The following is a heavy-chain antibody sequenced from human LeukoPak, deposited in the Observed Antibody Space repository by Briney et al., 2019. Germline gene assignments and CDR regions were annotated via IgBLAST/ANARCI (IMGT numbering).Heavy chain of an antibody. Sequence: GGSLRLSCAASGFTVSSNYMSWVRQAPGKGLEWVSVIYSGGSTYYADSVKGRFTISRDNSKNTLYLQMNSLGAGDTAVYYCARDPSSREVYFDLWGRGTLVTVSS. CDR3: ARDPSSREVYFDL. CDR1: GFTVSSNY. V-gene: IGHV3-53*01. CDR2: IYSGGST. J-gene: IGHJ2*01. D-gene: IGHD6-13*01.